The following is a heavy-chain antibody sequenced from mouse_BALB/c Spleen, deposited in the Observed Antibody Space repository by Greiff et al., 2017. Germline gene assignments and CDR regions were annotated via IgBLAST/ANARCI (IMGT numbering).Heavy chain of an antibody. V-gene: IGHV1S81*02. CDR3: ASQLVDY. J-gene: IGHJ2*01. CDR2: INPSNGRT. CDR1: GYTFTSYW. Sequence: VQLQQPGAELVKPGASVKLSCKASGYTFTSYWMHWVKQRPGQGLEWIGEINPSNGRTNYNEKFKSKATLTVDKSSSTAYMQLSSLTSEDSAVYYCASQLVDYWGQGTTLTVAS. D-gene: IGHD4-1*02.